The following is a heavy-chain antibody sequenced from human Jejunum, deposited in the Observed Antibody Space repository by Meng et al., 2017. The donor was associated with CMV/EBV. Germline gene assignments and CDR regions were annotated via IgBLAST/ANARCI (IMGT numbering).Heavy chain of an antibody. V-gene: IGHV3-23*01. Sequence: SCAASGFTFSSYAMSWVRQAPGKGLEWVSGITSSGSNTYYTDSVKGRLTISRDSSENTLYLQMHSLRVEDTAVYYCAKAIIGYWYFDLWGRGTLVTVSS. D-gene: IGHD3-9*01. J-gene: IGHJ2*01. CDR1: GFTFSSYA. CDR3: AKAIIGYWYFDL. CDR2: ITSSGSNT.